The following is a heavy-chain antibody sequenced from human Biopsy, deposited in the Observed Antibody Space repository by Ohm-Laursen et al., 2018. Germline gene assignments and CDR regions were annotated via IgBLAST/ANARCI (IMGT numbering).Heavy chain of an antibody. V-gene: IGHV4-59*01. Sequence: GTLSLTCTVSGGSISSYYWTWIRQPPGKGLEWIGHVYNGGITNYNPSLKSRVTISKDTSKNQFSLQVNSVTAADTAVYYCARTPRDSFWSGSYKRGLWFDPWGQGTLVIVSP. CDR3: ARTPRDSFWSGSYKRGLWFDP. CDR2: VYNGGIT. CDR1: GGSISSYY. J-gene: IGHJ5*02. D-gene: IGHD3-3*01.